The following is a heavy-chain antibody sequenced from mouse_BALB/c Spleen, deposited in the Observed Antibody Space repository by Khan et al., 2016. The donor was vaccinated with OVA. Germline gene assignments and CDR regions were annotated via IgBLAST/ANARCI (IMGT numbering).Heavy chain of an antibody. Sequence: VQLKQSGPELEKPGASVKISCKASGYSFTGYNMNWVKQSIGKSLEWIGNIDPYYGGISYNQKFKGKATLTVDKSSSTAYMQLKSLTSEDSAVYYCARSTWYFDVWGAGTTVTVSS. J-gene: IGHJ1*01. CDR2: IDPYYGGI. CDR3: ARSTWYFDV. CDR1: GYSFTGYN. V-gene: IGHV1-39*01.